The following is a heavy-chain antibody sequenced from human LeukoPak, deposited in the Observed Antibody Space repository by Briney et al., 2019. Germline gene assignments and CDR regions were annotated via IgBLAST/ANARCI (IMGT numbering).Heavy chain of an antibody. Sequence: ASVKVSCKASGYTFTSYDINWVRQATGQGLEWMGWINAGNGNTKYSQKFQGRVTITRDTSASTAYMELSSLRSEDTAVYYCAAGFYGSGSYYNVPFDYWGQGTLVTVSS. J-gene: IGHJ4*02. V-gene: IGHV1-3*01. CDR1: GYTFTSYD. CDR2: INAGNGNT. CDR3: AAGFYGSGSYYNVPFDY. D-gene: IGHD3-10*01.